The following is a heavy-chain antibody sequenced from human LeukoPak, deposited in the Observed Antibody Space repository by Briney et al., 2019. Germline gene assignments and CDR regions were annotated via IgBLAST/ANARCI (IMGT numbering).Heavy chain of an antibody. CDR1: GYTFTSYG. D-gene: IGHD6-13*01. Sequence: ASVKVSCKASGYTFTSYGISWVRQAPGQGLEWMGWISAYNGNTNYAQKLQGRVTMTTDTSTSTAYMELRSLRSDDTAVYYCARANGAAAGTIGYYYYYMDVWGKGTTVTVSS. CDR3: ARANGAAAGTIGYYYYYMDV. J-gene: IGHJ6*03. V-gene: IGHV1-18*01. CDR2: ISAYNGNT.